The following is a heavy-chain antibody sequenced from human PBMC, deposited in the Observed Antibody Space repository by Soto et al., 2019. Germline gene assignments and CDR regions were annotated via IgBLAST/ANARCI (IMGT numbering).Heavy chain of an antibody. D-gene: IGHD3-10*01. CDR2: IHPNSGGT. CDR1: GYTFTGYY. V-gene: IGHV1-2*02. CDR3: AREYGSGSYSNWFDP. J-gene: IGHJ5*02. Sequence: GASVKVSCKASGYTFTGYYMHWVRQAPGQGLEWMGRIHPNSGGTNYAQNFQDRVTMTRDTSISTAYMELSRLRSDDTAIYYCAREYGSGSYSNWFDPWGQGTLVTVSS.